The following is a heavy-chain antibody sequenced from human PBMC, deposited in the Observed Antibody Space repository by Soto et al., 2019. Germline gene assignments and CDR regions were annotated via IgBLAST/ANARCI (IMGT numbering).Heavy chain of an antibody. J-gene: IGHJ3*01. D-gene: IGHD6-19*01. CDR1: GFTFSAFD. V-gene: IGHV3-30-3*01. CDR2: SSYDGDTK. CDR3: TRDWSAVIGTPFDL. Sequence: QLQLVESGGGVVQPEKSLRLSCEASGFTFSAFDMHWVRQSPGKGLEWVATSSYDGDTKYYANSVKGRFTISRDNSRNTLDLHMNSLRVEDTAMYYCTRDWSAVIGTPFDLWGQGTMVVVSP.